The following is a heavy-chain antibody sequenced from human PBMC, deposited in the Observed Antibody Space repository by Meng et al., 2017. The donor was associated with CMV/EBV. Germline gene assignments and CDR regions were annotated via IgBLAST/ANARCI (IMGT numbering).Heavy chain of an antibody. J-gene: IGHJ4*02. V-gene: IGHV1-69*05. D-gene: IGHD3-10*01. CDR3: ASLRNMVRGGGYFDY. Sequence: SVKVSCKASGGTFSSYAISWVRQAPGQGLEWMGGTIPIFGTANYAQKFQGRVTITTDESTSTAYMGLSSLRSEDTAVYYCASLRNMVRGGGYFDYWGQGTLVTVSS. CDR1: GGTFSSYA. CDR2: TIPIFGTA.